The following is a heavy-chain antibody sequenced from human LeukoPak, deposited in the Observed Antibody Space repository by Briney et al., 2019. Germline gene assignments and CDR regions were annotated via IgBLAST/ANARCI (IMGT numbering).Heavy chain of an antibody. J-gene: IGHJ4*02. CDR3: ARDRSLGTVWFEPKRYYYFDY. D-gene: IGHD3-10*01. CDR2: ISSSRSYI. CDR1: GFTFSRYS. V-gene: IGHV3-21*01. Sequence: GGSLRLSCAASGFTFSRYSMDWVRQAPGKGLEWVSSISSSRSYIYYADSVKGRFTISRDNAKNSLYLQMISLRAEDTAVYYCARDRSLGTVWFEPKRYYYFDYWGKGTLVTVSS.